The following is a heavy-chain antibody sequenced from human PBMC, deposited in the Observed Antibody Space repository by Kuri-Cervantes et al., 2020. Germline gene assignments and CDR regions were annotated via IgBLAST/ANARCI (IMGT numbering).Heavy chain of an antibody. V-gene: IGHV3-21*03. CDR1: GFTFSSYS. CDR2: ISSSSSYI. CDR3: ARVEVTTNYYYYMDV. D-gene: IGHD4-17*01. Sequence: GESLKISCAASGFTFSSYSMNWVRQAPGKGLEWVSSISSSSSYIYYADSVKGRFTISRDNAKNSLYLQMNSLRAEDTAAYYCARVEVTTNYYYYMDVWGKGTTVTVSS. J-gene: IGHJ6*03.